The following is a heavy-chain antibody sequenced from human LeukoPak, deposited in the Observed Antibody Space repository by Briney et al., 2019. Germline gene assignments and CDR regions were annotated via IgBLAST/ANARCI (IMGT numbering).Heavy chain of an antibody. V-gene: IGHV3-21*01. CDR2: ISSSSSYI. Sequence: GGSLRLSCAASGFTFSSYSMNWVRQAPGKGLEWVSSISSSSSYIYYADSVKGRFTISRDNAKNSLYLQMNSLRAEDTAVYYCAREYSSSWYGDYWGQGTLVTVSS. D-gene: IGHD6-13*01. CDR3: AREYSSSWYGDY. CDR1: GFTFSSYS. J-gene: IGHJ4*02.